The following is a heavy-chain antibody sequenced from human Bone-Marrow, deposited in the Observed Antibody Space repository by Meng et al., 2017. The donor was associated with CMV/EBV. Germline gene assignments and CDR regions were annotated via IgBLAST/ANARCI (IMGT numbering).Heavy chain of an antibody. J-gene: IGHJ6*02. D-gene: IGHD5-12*01. CDR2: ISSSSSYI. CDR3: ARLGVAAIQIRDYYYYGMDV. Sequence: GESLKISCAASGFTFSSYSMNWVRQAPGKGLEWVSSISSSSSYIYYADSVKGRFTISRDNAKTSLYLQMNSLRAEDTAVYYCARLGVAAIQIRDYYYYGMDVWGQGTTVTVSS. CDR1: GFTFSSYS. V-gene: IGHV3-21*01.